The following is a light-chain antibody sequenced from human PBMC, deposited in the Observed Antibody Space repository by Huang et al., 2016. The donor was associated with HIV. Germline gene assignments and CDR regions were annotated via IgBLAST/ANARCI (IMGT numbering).Light chain of an antibody. Sequence: EIVLTQSPGTLSLSPGDRATLSCRASQFVANAYVAWYQHKPGQSPRLLIYGASMRASGIPDRFSGSGFGTDFTLTISRLEPYDFAVYFCQQCGSPTWTFGQGTKVEIK. V-gene: IGKV3-20*01. J-gene: IGKJ1*01. CDR1: QFVANAY. CDR3: QQCGSPTWT. CDR2: GAS.